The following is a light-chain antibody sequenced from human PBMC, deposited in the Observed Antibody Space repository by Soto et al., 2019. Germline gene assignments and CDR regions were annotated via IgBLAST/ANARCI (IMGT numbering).Light chain of an antibody. V-gene: IGKV1-33*01. CDR2: DAS. CDR1: QDINNY. Sequence: DIQLTQSPSSLSASIGDRVTITCQASQDINNYLNWYQHKPGKAPKLLIYDASNLEAGVPSRFSGSGSGTDFTFTISSLQTEDIATYYCQQYDALPPFTFGPGTKV. J-gene: IGKJ3*01. CDR3: QQYDALPPFT.